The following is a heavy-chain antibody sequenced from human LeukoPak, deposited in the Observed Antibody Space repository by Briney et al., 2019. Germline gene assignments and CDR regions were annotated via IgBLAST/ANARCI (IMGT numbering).Heavy chain of an antibody. V-gene: IGHV1-69*02. CDR1: GGTFSSYT. J-gene: IGHJ5*02. Sequence: GASVKVSCKASGGTFSSYTISWVRQAPGQGLEWMGRIIPILGIANYAQKFQGRVTITADKSTSTAYMELSSLRSEDTAVYHCASTRSSSWFDPWGQGTLVTVSS. D-gene: IGHD2-2*01. CDR3: ASTRSSSWFDP. CDR2: IIPILGIA.